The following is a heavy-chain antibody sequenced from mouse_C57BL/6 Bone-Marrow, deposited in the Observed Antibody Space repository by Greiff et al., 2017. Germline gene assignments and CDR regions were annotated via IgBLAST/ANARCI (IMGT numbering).Heavy chain of an antibody. CDR2: IDPENGDT. CDR1: GFNIKDDY. J-gene: IGHJ3*01. D-gene: IGHD2-4*01. CDR3: TTYDYDGAWFAY. V-gene: IGHV14-4*01. Sequence: VTLKVSGAELVRPGASVKLSCTASGFNIKDDYMHWVKQRPEQGLEWIGWIDPENGDTEYASKFQGKATITADTSSNTAYLQLSSLTSEDTAVYYCTTYDYDGAWFAYWGQGTLVTVSA.